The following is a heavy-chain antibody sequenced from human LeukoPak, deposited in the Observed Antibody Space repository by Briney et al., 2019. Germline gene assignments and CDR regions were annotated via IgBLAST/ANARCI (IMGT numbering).Heavy chain of an antibody. CDR2: IYYSGNT. Sequence: PSETLSLTCTVSGGSINNSVNYRNWIRQPPGKGLEWIGYIYYSGNTYYNPSLKSRVTISVDTSENQFSLKLNSVTAADTAVYYCARMKEVGDYVDYWGQGTLVTVSS. V-gene: IGHV4-30-4*01. J-gene: IGHJ4*02. CDR1: GGSINNSVNY. D-gene: IGHD4-17*01. CDR3: ARMKEVGDYVDY.